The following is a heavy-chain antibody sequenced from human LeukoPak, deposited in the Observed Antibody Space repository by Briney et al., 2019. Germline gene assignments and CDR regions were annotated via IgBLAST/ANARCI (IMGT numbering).Heavy chain of an antibody. CDR1: GFTLSSYE. V-gene: IGHV3-48*03. D-gene: IGHD3-22*01. J-gene: IGHJ4*02. Sequence: HPGGSLRLSCAASGFTLSSYEMNWVRQAPGKGLEWVSYISSSGSTIYYADSVKGRFTISRGNAKDSLYLQMNSLRAEDTAVYYCARGLHYYYDSSGYYGYWGQGTLVTVSS. CDR3: ARGLHYYYDSSGYYGY. CDR2: ISSSGSTI.